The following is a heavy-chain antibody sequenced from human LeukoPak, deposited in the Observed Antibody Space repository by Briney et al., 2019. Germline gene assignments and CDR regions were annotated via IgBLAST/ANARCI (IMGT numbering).Heavy chain of an antibody. Sequence: GGSLRLSCAASGFTFDDYAMHWVRQAPGKGLEWVSGISWNSGSIGYADSVKGRFTISRDNAKNSPYLQMNSLRAEDMALYYCAKSGSASTSSFFDYWGQGTLVTVSS. CDR2: ISWNSGSI. V-gene: IGHV3-9*03. CDR1: GFTFDDYA. D-gene: IGHD2-2*01. CDR3: AKSGSASTSSFFDY. J-gene: IGHJ4*02.